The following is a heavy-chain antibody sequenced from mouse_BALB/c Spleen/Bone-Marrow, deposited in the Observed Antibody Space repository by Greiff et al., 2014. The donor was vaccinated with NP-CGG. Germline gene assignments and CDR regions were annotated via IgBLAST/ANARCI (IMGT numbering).Heavy chain of an antibody. Sequence: DLVKPGASVKLPCKTSGYTFTNYWINWIKQRPGQGLEWLGRIAPGSGSTYYNEMFKVKAPLTVDTSSSTAYIQLSSLSSEDSAVYFCARGRYGYDGWYFDVWGAGTTVTVSS. CDR3: ARGRYGYDGWYFDV. V-gene: IGHV1S41*01. CDR2: IAPGSGST. CDR1: GYTFTNYW. J-gene: IGHJ1*01. D-gene: IGHD2-2*01.